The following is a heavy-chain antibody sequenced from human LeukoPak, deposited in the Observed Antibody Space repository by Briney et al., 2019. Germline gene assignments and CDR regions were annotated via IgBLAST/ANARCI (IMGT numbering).Heavy chain of an antibody. D-gene: IGHD2-21*02. CDR2: INPSGGGT. V-gene: IGHV1-46*01. Sequence: ASVKVSCKAFGYTFTSYYMHWVRQAPGQGLEWMGMINPSGGGTSYAQKFQGRVTMTRDTSTSAAYMELSSLRSEDTALYYCARGSATVTAYSYYYGMDVWGQGTTVTVSS. CDR3: ARGSATVTAYSYYYGMDV. J-gene: IGHJ6*02. CDR1: GYTFTSYY.